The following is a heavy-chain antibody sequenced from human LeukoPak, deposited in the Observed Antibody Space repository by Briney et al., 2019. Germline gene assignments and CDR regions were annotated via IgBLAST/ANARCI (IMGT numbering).Heavy chain of an antibody. CDR3: ARDRSPPWGDILTGYNFFFDY. CDR1: GYTFTDYY. J-gene: IGHJ4*02. D-gene: IGHD3-9*01. V-gene: IGHV1-18*04. Sequence: ASVKVSCKASGYTFTDYYIHWVRQAPGQGLEWMGWISAYNGNTNYAQKLQGRVAMTTDTSTSTAYMELRSLRSDDTAVYYCARDRSPPWGDILTGYNFFFDYWGQGTLVTVSS. CDR2: ISAYNGNT.